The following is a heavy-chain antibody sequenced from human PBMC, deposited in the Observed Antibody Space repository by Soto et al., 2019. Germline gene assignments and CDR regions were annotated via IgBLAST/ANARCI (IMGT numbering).Heavy chain of an antibody. D-gene: IGHD5-12*01. V-gene: IGHV4-39*01. CDR2: IYYSGNT. CDR1: GGSISSSTYY. CDR3: AKWSVATIHPFAFDV. Sequence: SETLSLTCTVSGGSISSSTYYWGWIRQPPGKGLEWIGNIYYSGNTYYNPSLQSRVTIFVDTSKNQFSLKLSSVTAADTALYYCAKWSVATIHPFAFDVWGQGTMVTVSS. J-gene: IGHJ3*01.